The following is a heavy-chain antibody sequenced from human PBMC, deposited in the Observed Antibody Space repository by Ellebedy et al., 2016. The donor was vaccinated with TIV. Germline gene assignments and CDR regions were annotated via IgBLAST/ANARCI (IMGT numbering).Heavy chain of an antibody. Sequence: GESLKISXAASGFTFSSYWMHWVRQAPGKGLVWVSRINSDGSSTSYADSVKGRFTISRDNAKNTLYLQMNSLRAEDTAVYYCARARYCSGGSCYSFYYFDYWGQGTLVTVSS. CDR2: INSDGSST. CDR1: GFTFSSYW. D-gene: IGHD2-15*01. J-gene: IGHJ4*02. V-gene: IGHV3-74*01. CDR3: ARARYCSGGSCYSFYYFDY.